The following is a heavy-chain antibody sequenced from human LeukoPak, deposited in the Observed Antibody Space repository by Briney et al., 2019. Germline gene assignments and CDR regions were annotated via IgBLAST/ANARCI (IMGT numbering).Heavy chain of an antibody. D-gene: IGHD3-10*01. Sequence: SETLSLTCTVSGGSISSYYWSWVRQPPGKGLEWIGFVYYTGSTNYSPSLKSRVTISVDTSKNQFSLNMRHVTAADTAVYYCARSEINDYNRYWGQGITVIVSS. V-gene: IGHV4-59*08. CDR1: GGSISSYY. J-gene: IGHJ4*02. CDR3: ARSEINDYNRY. CDR2: VYYTGST.